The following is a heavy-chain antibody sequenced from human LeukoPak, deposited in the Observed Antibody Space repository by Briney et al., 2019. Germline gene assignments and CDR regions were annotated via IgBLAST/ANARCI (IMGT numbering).Heavy chain of an antibody. J-gene: IGHJ5*02. D-gene: IGHD4-17*01. CDR1: GGTFNNSA. CDR3: ARDVHGDYGSGWFDH. Sequence: SVKVSCKTSGGTFNNSAISWVRQAPGQGLEWLGGIMPLFGTAGYAQKFQGRVTITKDESTRTVYLELTSLTSDDTAVYYCARDVHGDYGSGWFDHWGQGTLASVSS. V-gene: IGHV1-69*05. CDR2: IMPLFGTA.